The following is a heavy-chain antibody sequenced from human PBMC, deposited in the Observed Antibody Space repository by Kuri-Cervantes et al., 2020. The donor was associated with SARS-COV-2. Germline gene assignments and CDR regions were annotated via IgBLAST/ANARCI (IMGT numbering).Heavy chain of an antibody. D-gene: IGHD3-22*01. Sequence: GGSLRLSCKGSGYSFTSYWIGWVRQMPGKGLEWMGIIYPGDSDTRYSPSFQGQVTISADKSISTAYLQWSSLKASDTAMYYCARTYYYDSSGYYYAKYWGQGTLVNVDS. CDR1: GYSFTSYW. CDR2: IYPGDSDT. V-gene: IGHV5-51*01. J-gene: IGHJ4*02. CDR3: ARTYYYDSSGYYYAKY.